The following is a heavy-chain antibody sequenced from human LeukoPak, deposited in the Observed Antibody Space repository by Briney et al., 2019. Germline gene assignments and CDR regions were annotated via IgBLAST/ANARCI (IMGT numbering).Heavy chain of an antibody. CDR3: ARTGLPSITVAGYFDY. J-gene: IGHJ4*02. CDR2: IWYDGSNK. D-gene: IGHD6-19*01. CDR1: GFTFSSYE. Sequence: GGSLRLSCAASGFTFSSYEMNWVRQAPGKGLEWVAVIWYDGSNKYHADSVKGRFTISRDNSKNTLYVQMNSLRAEDTAVYYCARTGLPSITVAGYFDYWGQGTLVTVSS. V-gene: IGHV3-33*08.